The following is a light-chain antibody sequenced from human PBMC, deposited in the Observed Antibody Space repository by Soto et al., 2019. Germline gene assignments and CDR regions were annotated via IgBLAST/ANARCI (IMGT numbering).Light chain of an antibody. CDR3: QQYFEWPPMT. CDR2: GAS. V-gene: IGKV3-15*01. J-gene: IGKJ1*01. CDR1: ETVATN. Sequence: VMTQSPSTLSVSPGERATLSCWASETVATNLAWYQQKPGKAPRLLISGASTRAAGISDRFRGSGSGTEFTLTISSLRSEDSAIYYFQQYFEWPPMTFGQGTKVEI.